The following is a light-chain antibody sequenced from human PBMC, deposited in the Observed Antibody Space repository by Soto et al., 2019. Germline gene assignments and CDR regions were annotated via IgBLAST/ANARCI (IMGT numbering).Light chain of an antibody. V-gene: IGLV6-57*02. CDR1: SGSIASNY. J-gene: IGLJ2*01. Sequence: NFMLTQPHSVSESPGKTVTISCTGSSGSIASNYVQWYQQRPGSAPTTVIYEDNQRPSGVPDRFSGSIDSSSNSASLTISRLKTEDEADYYCQSYDSSNQGVVFGGGTKLTVL. CDR2: EDN. CDR3: QSYDSSNQGVV.